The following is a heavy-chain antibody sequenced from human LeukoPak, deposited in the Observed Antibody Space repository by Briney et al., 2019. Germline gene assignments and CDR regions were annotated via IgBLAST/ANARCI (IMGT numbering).Heavy chain of an antibody. V-gene: IGHV4-39*07. CDR3: AKNGVTGGYIDY. CDR1: GGSISSSSYY. Sequence: SETLSLTCTVSGGSISSSSYYWGWIRQPPGKGLEWIGSIYYSGSTYYNPSLKSRVTISVDTSENQFSLKLSSVTAADTAVYYCAKNGVTGGYIDYWGQGTLVTVSS. D-gene: IGHD4-17*01. J-gene: IGHJ4*02. CDR2: IYYSGST.